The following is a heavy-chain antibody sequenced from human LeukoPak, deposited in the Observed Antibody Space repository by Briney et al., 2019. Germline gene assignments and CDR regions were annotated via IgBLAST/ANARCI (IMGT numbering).Heavy chain of an antibody. CDR2: INHSGST. CDR3: LLYSSGWYYFDY. V-gene: IGHV4-34*01. J-gene: IGHJ4*02. Sequence: SETLSLTCAAYGGSFSGYYWSWIRQPPGKGLEWIGEINHSGSTNYNPSLKSRVTISVDTSKNQFSLKLSSVTAADTAVYYCLLYSSGWYYFDYWGQGTLVTVSS. D-gene: IGHD6-19*01. CDR1: GGSFSGYY.